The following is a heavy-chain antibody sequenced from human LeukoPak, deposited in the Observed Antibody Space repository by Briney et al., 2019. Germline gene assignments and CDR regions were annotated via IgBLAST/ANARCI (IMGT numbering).Heavy chain of an antibody. D-gene: IGHD3-16*01. CDR1: GYTFTSCY. Sequence: ASVKVSCKASGYTFTSCYMHWVRQAPGQWLEWMGIINPSGGSTSYAQKFQGRVTMTRDTSTSTVYMELSSLRSEDTAVYYCARDLAAAAFDYWGQGTLVTVSS. V-gene: IGHV1-46*01. J-gene: IGHJ4*02. CDR2: INPSGGST. CDR3: ARDLAAAAFDY.